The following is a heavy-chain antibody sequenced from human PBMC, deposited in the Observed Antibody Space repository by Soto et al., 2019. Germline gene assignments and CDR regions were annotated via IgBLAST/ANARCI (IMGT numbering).Heavy chain of an antibody. D-gene: IGHD4-17*01. J-gene: IGHJ4*02. CDR3: ARTTAVPNTLRSRYFFDY. V-gene: IGHV4-61*01. CDR1: GGSVSNKTYY. Sequence: SETLSLTCSVSGGSVSNKTYYWSWIRQPPGKRLEWIGYLYYSGPTNYNPSLKSRVTISVDLSKNQFSLRLSSVTTADTALYYCARTTAVPNTLRSRYFFDYWGQGTLVTVSS. CDR2: LYYSGPT.